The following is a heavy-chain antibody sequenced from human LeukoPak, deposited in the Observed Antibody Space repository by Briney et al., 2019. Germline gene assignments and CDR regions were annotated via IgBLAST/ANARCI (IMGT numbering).Heavy chain of an antibody. Sequence: SETLSLTCTVSGYSISSGYYWGRIRQPPGKGLEWIGSIYHSGSTYYNPSLKSRVTISVDTSKNQFSLKLSSVTAADTAVYYCARAGGRPQGLDYWGQGTLVTVSS. CDR3: ARAGGRPQGLDY. D-gene: IGHD3-16*01. CDR1: GYSISSGYY. V-gene: IGHV4-38-2*02. J-gene: IGHJ4*02. CDR2: IYHSGST.